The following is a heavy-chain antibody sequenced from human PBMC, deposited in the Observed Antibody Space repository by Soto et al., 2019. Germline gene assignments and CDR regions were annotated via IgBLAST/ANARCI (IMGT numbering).Heavy chain of an antibody. Sequence: GGSLRLSCAASGFIFSSYGMHWVRQAPGKGLEWVAVISYDGSNKHYADVVKGRFTISRDNVKNTLYLQMNSLRVEDSAVYYCVRDRHVGVLAPDNCDHWGQGTLVTVSS. V-gene: IGHV3-30*03. J-gene: IGHJ4*02. CDR3: VRDRHVGVLAPDNCDH. CDR1: GFIFSSYG. CDR2: ISYDGSNK. D-gene: IGHD2-21*01.